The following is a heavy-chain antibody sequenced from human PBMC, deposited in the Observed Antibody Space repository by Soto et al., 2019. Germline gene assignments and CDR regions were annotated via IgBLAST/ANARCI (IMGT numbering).Heavy chain of an antibody. D-gene: IGHD3-9*01. V-gene: IGHV1-18*01. Sequence: ASVKVSCKASGYTFTSYGISWVRQAPGQGLEWMGWISAYNGNTNYAQKFQGRVTITRDTSASTAYMELSRLRSDDTAVYYCARDLIVLRYFDWLENYGMDVWGQGTTVTVSS. CDR2: ISAYNGNT. CDR3: ARDLIVLRYFDWLENYGMDV. CDR1: GYTFTSYG. J-gene: IGHJ6*02.